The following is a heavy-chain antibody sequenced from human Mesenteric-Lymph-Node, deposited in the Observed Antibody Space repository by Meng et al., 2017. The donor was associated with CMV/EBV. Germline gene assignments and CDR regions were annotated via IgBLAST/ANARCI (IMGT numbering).Heavy chain of an antibody. Sequence: SETLSLTCTVSDGSMSGYYWSWIRQPPGKGLEWIGYIFYSGSTYYNPSVESRITISIDTSKNQFSLKLTSVSAADTAVYYCARDIVVVPADYYYYYGMDVWGQGTTVTVSS. V-gene: IGHV4-59*01. CDR1: DGSMSGYY. CDR2: IFYSGST. D-gene: IGHD2-2*01. CDR3: ARDIVVVPADYYYYYGMDV. J-gene: IGHJ6*02.